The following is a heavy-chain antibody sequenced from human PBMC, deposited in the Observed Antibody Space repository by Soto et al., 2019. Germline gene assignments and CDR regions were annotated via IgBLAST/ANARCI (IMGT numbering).Heavy chain of an antibody. CDR1: GYTFTSYA. CDR2: INAGNGNT. CDR3: AREGSGYDFDY. V-gene: IGHV1-3*01. D-gene: IGHD5-12*01. J-gene: IGHJ4*02. Sequence: QVQLVQSGAEVKKPGASVKASCKASGYTFTSYAMHWVRQAPGQRLEWMGWINAGNGNTKYSQKFQGRVTITRDTSASTAYMELSSLRSEDTAVYYCAREGSGYDFDYWGQGTLVTVSS.